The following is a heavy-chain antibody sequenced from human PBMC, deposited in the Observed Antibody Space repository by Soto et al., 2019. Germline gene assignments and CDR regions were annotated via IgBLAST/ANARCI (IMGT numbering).Heavy chain of an antibody. CDR1: GGTFSTYT. J-gene: IGHJ4*02. D-gene: IGHD4-17*01. CDR3: ARVPDYESGEWRLDS. CDR2: IIPALGNI. V-gene: IGHV1-69*08. Sequence: QVQLVQSGAEVRKPGSSVKVSCKASGGTFSTYTVSWVRQAPGQGLEWMGRIIPALGNIYYAQKFQVTVTMTADKSTSTAYMEVTSLRPEDTAVYYCARVPDYESGEWRLDSWGQGTPVTVSS.